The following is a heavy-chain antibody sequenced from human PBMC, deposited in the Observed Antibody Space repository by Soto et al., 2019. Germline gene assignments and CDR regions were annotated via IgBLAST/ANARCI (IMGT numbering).Heavy chain of an antibody. J-gene: IGHJ4*02. D-gene: IGHD6-6*01. V-gene: IGHV4-59*08. Sequence: SETLSLTCTVSGGSISSYYWSWIRQPPGKGLEWIGYIYYSGSTNYNPSLKSRVTISVDTSKNQFSLKLSSVTAADTAVYYCARLGAGQLAAFDYWGQGTLVTVSS. CDR3: ARLGAGQLAAFDY. CDR2: IYYSGST. CDR1: GGSISSYY.